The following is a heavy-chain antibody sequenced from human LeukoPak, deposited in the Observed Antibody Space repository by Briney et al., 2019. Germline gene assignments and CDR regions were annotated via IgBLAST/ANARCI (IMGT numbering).Heavy chain of an antibody. CDR1: GFTFSTYS. J-gene: IGHJ6*03. Sequence: GGSLRLSCAASGFTFSTYSMNWVRQAPGKGLEWVSYITSTSTTIWYADSVQGRFTISRDNAKNSLFLQMNSLRPEDTAVYFCARDRHVPGLYYYYMDVWGKGTTVTVSS. CDR3: ARDRHVPGLYYYYMDV. CDR2: ITSTSTTI. V-gene: IGHV3-48*01. D-gene: IGHD6-6*01.